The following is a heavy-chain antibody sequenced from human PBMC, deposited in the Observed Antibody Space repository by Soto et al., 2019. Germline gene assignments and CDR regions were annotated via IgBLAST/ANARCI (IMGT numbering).Heavy chain of an antibody. CDR2: ISGSGGST. Sequence: GGSLRLSCAASGFTFSSYAMSWVRQAPGKGLEWVSAISGSGGSTYYADSVKGRFTISRDNSKNTLYLQMNSLRAEDTAVYYCAKDPLSAGSSSWYRDYYYGMGVWGQGTAVTVSS. CDR3: AKDPLSAGSSSWYRDYYYGMGV. V-gene: IGHV3-23*01. CDR1: GFTFSSYA. D-gene: IGHD6-13*01. J-gene: IGHJ6*02.